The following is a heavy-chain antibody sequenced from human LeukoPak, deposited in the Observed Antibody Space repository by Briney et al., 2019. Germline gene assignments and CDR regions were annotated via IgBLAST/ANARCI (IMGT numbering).Heavy chain of an antibody. J-gene: IGHJ1*01. Sequence: GGSLRLSCAASGFTFSTYAMHWVRQAPGKGLEWVAVISYDGSNTYSADSVKGRFTISRDNSKNTLFLQMSSLTPEDTAVYYCAKDPYSSSWDRAEYFRHWGQGTLVTVSS. CDR3: AKDPYSSSWDRAEYFRH. CDR2: ISYDGSNT. D-gene: IGHD6-13*01. CDR1: GFTFSTYA. V-gene: IGHV3-30-3*01.